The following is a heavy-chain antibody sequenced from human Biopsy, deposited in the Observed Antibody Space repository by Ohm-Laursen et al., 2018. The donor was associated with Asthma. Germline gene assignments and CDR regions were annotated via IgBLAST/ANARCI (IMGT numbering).Heavy chain of an antibody. V-gene: IGHV3-11*01. J-gene: IGHJ6*02. CDR1: GFSFSDYY. CDR2: ISSSGSTT. D-gene: IGHD6-25*01. CDR3: ARVFESSEWGPFYHFGLDV. Sequence: SLRLSCAVSGFSFSDYYMTWMRQAPGKGLEWVSSISSSGSTTYPAESVEGRFTISRDNAQKSLFLQMGSLRAEDTAIYYCARVFESSEWGPFYHFGLDVWGQGTTVAVSS.